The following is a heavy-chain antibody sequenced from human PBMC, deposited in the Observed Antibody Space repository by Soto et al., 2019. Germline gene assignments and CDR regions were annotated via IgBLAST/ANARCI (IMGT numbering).Heavy chain of an antibody. CDR1: GYTFTSYG. J-gene: IGHJ5*02. V-gene: IGHV1-18*01. CDR2: ISAYNGNT. D-gene: IGHD3-9*01. Sequence: ASVKVSCKASGYTFTSYGISWVRQAPGQGLEWMGWISAYNGNTNYAQKLQGRVTMTTDTSTSTAYMELRSLRSDDTAVYYCARDTIPGLRYFDWLLQNWFDPWGQGTLVTVSS. CDR3: ARDTIPGLRYFDWLLQNWFDP.